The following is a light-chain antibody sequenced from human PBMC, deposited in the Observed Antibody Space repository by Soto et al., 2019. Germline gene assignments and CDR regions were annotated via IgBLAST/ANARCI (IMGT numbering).Light chain of an antibody. Sequence: EIVLTQSPGTLSLSPGERATLSCRASQSVGSTYLAWYQHKPGQAPRLLIYGASSRATGIPDRFSGSGSGTDFSLTNSRLEPEDFAVYYCQQYGSSPRITFGQGTRLEIK. CDR3: QQYGSSPRIT. J-gene: IGKJ5*01. CDR2: GAS. CDR1: QSVGSTY. V-gene: IGKV3-20*01.